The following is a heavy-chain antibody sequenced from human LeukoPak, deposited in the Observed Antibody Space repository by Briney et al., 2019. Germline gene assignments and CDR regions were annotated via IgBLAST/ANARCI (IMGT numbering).Heavy chain of an antibody. V-gene: IGHV5-51*01. CDR2: ISPGDSYA. Sequence: GESLKISCKGSGYRFTSHWIGWVRQMPGKGLEWMGIISPGDSYARYSPSFQGQVTISADKSINTAYLQWSSLKASDTAMYYCARQAYCGGDCFANFDYWGQGTLVTVSS. CDR1: GYRFTSHW. D-gene: IGHD2-21*02. CDR3: ARQAYCGGDCFANFDY. J-gene: IGHJ4*02.